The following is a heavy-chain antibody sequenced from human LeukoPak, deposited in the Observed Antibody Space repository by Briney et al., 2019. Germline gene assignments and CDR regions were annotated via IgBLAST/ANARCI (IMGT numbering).Heavy chain of an antibody. CDR1: GFTVSSNY. CDR3: ARDKIVGATYFDG. J-gene: IGHJ4*02. D-gene: IGHD1-26*01. V-gene: IGHV3-53*01. CDR2: IYSGGST. Sequence: PGGSLRLSCAASGFTVSSNYMSWVRQAPGKGLEWVSVIYSGGSTYYADSVKGRFTISRDNSKNTLYLQMNSLRAEDTAVYYCARDKIVGATYFDGWGQGTLVTVSS.